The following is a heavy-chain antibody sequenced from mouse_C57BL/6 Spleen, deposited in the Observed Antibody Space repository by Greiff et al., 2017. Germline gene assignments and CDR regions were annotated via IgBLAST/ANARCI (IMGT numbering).Heavy chain of an antibody. Sequence: EVQVVESGGGLVQPGGSMKLSCVASGFTFSNYWMNWVRQSPEKGLEWVAQIRLKSDNYATHYAESVKGRFTISRDDSKSSVYLQMNNLRAEDTGIYYCTDYYGSKWDAMDYWGQGTSVTVSS. CDR1: GFTFSNYW. CDR2: IRLKSDNYAT. CDR3: TDYYGSKWDAMDY. J-gene: IGHJ4*01. D-gene: IGHD1-1*01. V-gene: IGHV6-3*01.